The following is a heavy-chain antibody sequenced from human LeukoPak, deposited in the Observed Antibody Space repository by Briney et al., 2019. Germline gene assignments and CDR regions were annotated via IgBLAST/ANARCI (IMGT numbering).Heavy chain of an antibody. J-gene: IGHJ6*04. CDR1: GFTFSSYE. Sequence: GGSLRLSCAASGFTFSSYEMNWVRQAPGKGGEGGSYISSSGSTIEYADSVKGRFTISRDNAKTSLYLQMNSLRAEDTAVYYCAELGITMIGGVWGKGTTVTISS. CDR2: ISSSGSTI. V-gene: IGHV3-48*03. D-gene: IGHD3-10*02. CDR3: AELGITMIGGV.